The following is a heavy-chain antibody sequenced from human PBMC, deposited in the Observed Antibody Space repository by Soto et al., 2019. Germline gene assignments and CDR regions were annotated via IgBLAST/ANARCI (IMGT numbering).Heavy chain of an antibody. CDR3: ARTGIAVAGAPCDY. CDR1: GGSISSGGYY. Sequence: QVQLQESGPGLVKPSQTLSLTCTVSGGSISSGGYYWSWLRQHPGKGLEWIGCIYYGGSTYYNPSLKSRVTISVDTSKNPFSLKLSSVTAADTAVYYCARTGIAVAGAPCDYWGQGTLVTVSS. D-gene: IGHD6-19*01. V-gene: IGHV4-31*03. J-gene: IGHJ4*02. CDR2: IYYGGST.